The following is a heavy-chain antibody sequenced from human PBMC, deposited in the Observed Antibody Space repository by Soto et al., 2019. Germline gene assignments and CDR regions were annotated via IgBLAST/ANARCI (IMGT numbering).Heavy chain of an antibody. Sequence: QVQLVQSGAEVKKPGASVKVSCKASGYTFTSYGIRWVRQAPGQGLAWMGGISAYNGSTNHAQKLQGRVNMTTATATSTAYMELRSPSSDDTAVYYCARDPFKYSEAAGTWSAPCVQETLVT. CDR2: ISAYNGST. CDR3: ARDPFKYSEAAGTWSAP. CDR1: GYTFTSYG. D-gene: IGHD6-13*01. V-gene: IGHV1-18*01. J-gene: IGHJ5*02.